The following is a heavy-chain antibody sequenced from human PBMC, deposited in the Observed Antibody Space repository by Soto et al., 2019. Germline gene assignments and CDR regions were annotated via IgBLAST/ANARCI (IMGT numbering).Heavy chain of an antibody. CDR2: LYYNTNT. J-gene: IGHJ6*02. V-gene: IGHV4-61*01. Sequence: QVQLQESGPGLVKPSETLSLTCTVSGGSVNSGSYYWPWIRQPPGKGLEWIGYLYYNTNTNYNPPRKSRVTISVDTSKSQCSLKLSPVTAANTAVYYCARTYCPTTSCQAHGMDVWGQGTTVTVSS. D-gene: IGHD2-2*01. CDR1: GGSVNSGSYY. CDR3: ARTYCPTTSCQAHGMDV.